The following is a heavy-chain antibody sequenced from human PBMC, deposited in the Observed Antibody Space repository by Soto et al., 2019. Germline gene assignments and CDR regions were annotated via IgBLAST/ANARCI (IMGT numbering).Heavy chain of an antibody. CDR1: GGSISSSNW. J-gene: IGHJ6*02. CDR2: IYHSGST. D-gene: IGHD6-6*01. CDR3: ARDHSSSSPPGMDV. Sequence: QVQLQESGPGLVKPSGTLSLTCAVSGGSISSSNWWSWVRQPPGKGLEWIGEIYHSGSTNYNPSLKSRVTRSVDKSKNQFSLKLRSVTAAATAVYYCARDHSSSSPPGMDVWGQGTTVTVSS. V-gene: IGHV4-4*02.